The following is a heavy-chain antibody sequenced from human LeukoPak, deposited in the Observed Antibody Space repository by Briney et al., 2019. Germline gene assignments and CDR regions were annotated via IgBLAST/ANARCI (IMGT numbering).Heavy chain of an antibody. CDR3: ARGSITVVPAFDI. Sequence: PSETLSLTCTLSGGSISTYYWSWIRQPPGKGLEWIGYIYYSGSSSYNTSLKSRGTISVDTSKNQFSLKLSSVTAADTAVYYCARGSITVVPAFDIWGQGTMVTVSS. J-gene: IGHJ3*02. CDR2: IYYSGSS. D-gene: IGHD3-3*01. CDR1: GGSISTYY. V-gene: IGHV4-59*12.